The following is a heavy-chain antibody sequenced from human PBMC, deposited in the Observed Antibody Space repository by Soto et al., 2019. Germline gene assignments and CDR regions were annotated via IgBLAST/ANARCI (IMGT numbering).Heavy chain of an antibody. V-gene: IGHV3-30-3*01. Sequence: QVQLVESGGGVVQPGRSLRLSCAASGFTFSSYAMHWVRQAPGKGLEWVAVISYDGSNKYYADSVKGRFTISRDNSKNTLYLQMNSLRAEDTAVYYCAREIRGGRFYYYGMDVW. J-gene: IGHJ6*01. D-gene: IGHD3-10*01. CDR2: ISYDGSNK. CDR3: AREIRGGRFYYYGMDV. CDR1: GFTFSSYA.